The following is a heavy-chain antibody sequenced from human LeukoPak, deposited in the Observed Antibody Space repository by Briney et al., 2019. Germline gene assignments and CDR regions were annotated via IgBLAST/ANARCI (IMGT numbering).Heavy chain of an antibody. CDR1: GFTFSSYG. D-gene: IGHD6-19*01. CDR2: ISYDGSNK. J-gene: IGHJ4*02. CDR3: AKAGNGSGWDRFDY. V-gene: IGHV3-30*18. Sequence: PGGSLRLSCAASGFTFSSYGMHWVRQAPGKGLEWVAVISYDGSNKYYADSVKGRFTISRDNSKNTLYLQMNSLRAEDTAVYYCAKAGNGSGWDRFDYWGQGTLVTVSS.